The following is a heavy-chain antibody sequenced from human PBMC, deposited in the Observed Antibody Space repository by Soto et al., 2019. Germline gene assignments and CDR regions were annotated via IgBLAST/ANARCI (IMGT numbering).Heavy chain of an antibody. CDR3: VRETIAGHREFDY. CDR2: VYWDGDK. D-gene: IGHD6-13*01. J-gene: IGHJ4*02. CDR1: GFSLSTRDVG. Sequence: QITLKESGPTLVKPPQTLTLTCTFSGFSLSTRDVGVGWIRQPPGKALEWLALVYWDGDKRYSPSLESRLTITKDTSKSQMVLTVTNVDPVDTATYYCVRETIAGHREFDYWGPGILVTVSS. V-gene: IGHV2-5*02.